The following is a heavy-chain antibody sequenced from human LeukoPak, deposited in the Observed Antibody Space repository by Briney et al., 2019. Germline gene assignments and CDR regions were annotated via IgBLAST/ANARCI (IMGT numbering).Heavy chain of an antibody. Sequence: PGGSLRLSCVASEFTFSVYGMSWVRQAPGKGLEWVSAISGSGGSTYYADSVKGRFTISRDNSKNTLYLQMNSLRAEDTAVYYCARDTYSMIVVVTLYGMDVWGQGTTVTVSS. V-gene: IGHV3-23*01. D-gene: IGHD3-22*01. CDR2: ISGSGGST. CDR3: ARDTYSMIVVVTLYGMDV. J-gene: IGHJ6*02. CDR1: EFTFSVYG.